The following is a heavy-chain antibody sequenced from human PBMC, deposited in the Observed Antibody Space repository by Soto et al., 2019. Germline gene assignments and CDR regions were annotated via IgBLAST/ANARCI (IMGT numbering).Heavy chain of an antibody. CDR3: ARADYSRKTFDP. CDR1: GGSVNSGSYQ. V-gene: IGHV4-61*01. Sequence: PSETLSLTCTVSGGSVNSGSYQWSWIRQPPGKGLEWIGYIFYTGNTNYHPSLKSRVTISVDTSKNQFSLKLNSVTAADTAVYYCARADYSRKTFDPWGQGTRVTVSS. J-gene: IGHJ5*02. D-gene: IGHD6-13*01. CDR2: IFYTGNT.